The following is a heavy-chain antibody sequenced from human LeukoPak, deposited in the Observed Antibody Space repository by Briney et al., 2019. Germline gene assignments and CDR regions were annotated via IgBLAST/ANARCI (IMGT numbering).Heavy chain of an antibody. CDR3: ASGPPFLKYFEY. D-gene: IGHD3-3*01. CDR2: ISVGAEYI. Sequence: GGSLRLSCAASGFTFRSYAMSWFRQAPGKGLEWVSTISVGAEYIFYADSVKGRFTISRDDSNNALYSQMHSLRAEDTALYYCASGPPFLKYFEYWGQGTLVTVSS. V-gene: IGHV3-23*01. CDR1: GFTFRSYA. J-gene: IGHJ4*02.